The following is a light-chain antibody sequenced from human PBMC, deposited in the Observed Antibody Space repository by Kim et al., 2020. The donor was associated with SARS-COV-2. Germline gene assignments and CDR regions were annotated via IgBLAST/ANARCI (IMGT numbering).Light chain of an antibody. CDR3: ASWDDSLTPLYV. CDR1: NSNTGRHY. Sequence: TVIISCSANNSNTGRHYVYWYQQFPGTAPRLLISRNNLRPSGVPDRFSGSKSGTSASLTISGLRSEDEADYYCASWDDSLTPLYVFATGTKVTVL. CDR2: RNN. V-gene: IGLV1-47*01. J-gene: IGLJ1*01.